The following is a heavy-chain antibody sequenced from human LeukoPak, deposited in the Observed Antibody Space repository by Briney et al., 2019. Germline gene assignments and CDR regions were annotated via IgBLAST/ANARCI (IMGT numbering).Heavy chain of an antibody. CDR2: LNWNGDNT. Sequence: RGSLGLSCAASGFTFHDHGMSWVRQVPGKGLEWVSALNWNGDNTGYADSVKGRFTISRDNAKKSLYLQMNSLTAEDTAYYYCAREEGPYFDCWGQGTLVTVSS. CDR3: AREEGPYFDC. V-gene: IGHV3-20*04. J-gene: IGHJ4*02. CDR1: GFTFHDHG.